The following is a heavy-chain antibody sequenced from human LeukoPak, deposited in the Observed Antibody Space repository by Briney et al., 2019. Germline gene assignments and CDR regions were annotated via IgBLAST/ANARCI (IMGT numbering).Heavy chain of an antibody. Sequence: GGSLRLSCAASGFTFSSYAMSWVRQAPGKGLEWVSAISGSGGSTYYADSVKGRFTISRDNSKNTLYLQMNSLRAEGTAVYYCAKDRLVNYYDSSGLGAFDIWGQGTMVTVSS. CDR2: ISGSGGST. J-gene: IGHJ3*02. CDR3: AKDRLVNYYDSSGLGAFDI. D-gene: IGHD3-22*01. CDR1: GFTFSSYA. V-gene: IGHV3-23*01.